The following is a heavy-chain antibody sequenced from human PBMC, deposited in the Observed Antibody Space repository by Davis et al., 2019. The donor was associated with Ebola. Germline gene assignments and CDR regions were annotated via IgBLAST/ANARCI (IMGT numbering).Heavy chain of an antibody. CDR1: GYTFTGYY. J-gene: IGHJ4*02. V-gene: IGHV1-2*02. CDR2: INPNSGGT. Sequence: ASVKVSCKASGYTFTGYYMHWVRQAPGQGLEWMGWINPNSGGTNYAQKFQGRVTMTGDTSISTAYMELSRLRSDDTAVYYCARSLAVAGSLDYWGQGTLVTVSS. CDR3: ARSLAVAGSLDY. D-gene: IGHD6-19*01.